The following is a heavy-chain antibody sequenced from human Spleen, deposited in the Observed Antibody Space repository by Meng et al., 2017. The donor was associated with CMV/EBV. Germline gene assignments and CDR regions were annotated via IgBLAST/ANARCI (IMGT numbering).Heavy chain of an antibody. Sequence: ASVKVSCKASGGTFSSYAISWVRQAPGQGLEWMGIINPGGGSTNYAQKFLGRVTVTRDTSTSTVYMELSSLTSEDTAVYFCAREPMPGIKIFGVVTDGLDVWGQGTTVTVSS. J-gene: IGHJ6*02. CDR1: GGTFSSYA. CDR3: AREPMPGIKIFGVVTDGLDV. D-gene: IGHD3-3*01. CDR2: INPGGGST. V-gene: IGHV1-46*01.